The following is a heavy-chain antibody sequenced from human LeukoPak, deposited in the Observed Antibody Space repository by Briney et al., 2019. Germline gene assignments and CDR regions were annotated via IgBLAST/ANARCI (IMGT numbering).Heavy chain of an antibody. V-gene: IGHV4-59*08. CDR3: ARLQAVAGAWGSDY. CDR1: GGSITTYY. CDR2: IYYSGST. J-gene: IGHJ4*02. D-gene: IGHD6-19*01. Sequence: PSETLSLTCTVSGGSITTYYWSWIRQPPGKGLEWIGYIYYSGSTNYNPSLKSRVTISVDTSKNQFSLRLTSVTAADTAVYYCARLQAVAGAWGSDYWGQGNLVTVSS.